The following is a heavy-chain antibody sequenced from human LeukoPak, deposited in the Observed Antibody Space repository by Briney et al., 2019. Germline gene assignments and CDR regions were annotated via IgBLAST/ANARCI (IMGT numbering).Heavy chain of an antibody. J-gene: IGHJ3*02. CDR3: ARADLPREGAFDI. Sequence: SETLSLTCTVSGGSISSSSYYWGWIRQPPGRGLEWLGSIYYSGSTYYNPSLKSRVTISVDTSKNQFSLKLSSVTAADTAVYYCARADLPREGAFDIWGQGTMVTVSS. CDR2: IYYSGST. CDR1: GGSISSSSYY. V-gene: IGHV4-39*07.